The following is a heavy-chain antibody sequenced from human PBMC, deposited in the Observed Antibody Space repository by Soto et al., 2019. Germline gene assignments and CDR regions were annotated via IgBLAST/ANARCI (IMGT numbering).Heavy chain of an antibody. D-gene: IGHD3-16*01. V-gene: IGHV3-13*05. J-gene: IGHJ6*02. Sequence: PGGSLKLSCTGFGFTCSDYDMHWVRKGSGKGLEWVSTIGAARDPYYTGSVKGRFTISRENARNSMFLQMDSLRAEDTAVYYCVRPRPSGENYGMDVWGQGTTVTVSS. CDR1: GFTCSDYD. CDR2: IGAARDP. CDR3: VRPRPSGENYGMDV.